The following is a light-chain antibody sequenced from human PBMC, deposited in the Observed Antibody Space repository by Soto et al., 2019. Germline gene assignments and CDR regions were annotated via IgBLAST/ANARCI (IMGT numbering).Light chain of an antibody. CDR2: AAS. J-gene: IGKJ1*01. Sequence: IQVTQSPSSLSASVGDRVTITCRASQSINTYLSWYQQKPGRAPKHLINAASSLQTGVPSRFSGSGSGTDLTLTISSLQPEDFATYYCQQTYGAPRKFGKGTKVDI. CDR1: QSINTY. V-gene: IGKV1-39*01. CDR3: QQTYGAPRK.